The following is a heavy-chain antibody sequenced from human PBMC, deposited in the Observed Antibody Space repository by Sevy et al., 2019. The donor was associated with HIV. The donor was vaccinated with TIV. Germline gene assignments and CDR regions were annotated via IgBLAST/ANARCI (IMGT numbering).Heavy chain of an antibody. J-gene: IGHJ3*02. CDR2: IKSKTDGGTT. CDR1: GFTFSNAW. CDR3: TTDLIVGATGAFDI. V-gene: IGHV3-15*01. Sequence: GGSLRLSCAASGFTFSNAWMSWVRQAPGKGLEWVGHIKSKTDGGTTDYAAPVKGRFTISRDDSKNTLYLQMNSLKTEDTSVYYCTTDLIVGATGAFDIWGQGTMVTVSS. D-gene: IGHD1-26*01.